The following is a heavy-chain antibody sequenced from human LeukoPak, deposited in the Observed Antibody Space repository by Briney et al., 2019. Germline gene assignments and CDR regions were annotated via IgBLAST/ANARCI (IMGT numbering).Heavy chain of an antibody. D-gene: IGHD3-3*01. J-gene: IGHJ4*02. V-gene: IGHV4-34*01. CDR1: GVSFSGYY. CDR2: INHSGST. Sequence: PSETLSLTCAVYGVSFSGYYWSWIRQPPGKGLEWIGEINHSGSTNCKPSLKSRVTISVDTSKNQFSLKLSSVTAADTAVYYCARLRRDFWRGYSLFDYWGQGTLVTVSS. CDR3: ARLRRDFWRGYSLFDY.